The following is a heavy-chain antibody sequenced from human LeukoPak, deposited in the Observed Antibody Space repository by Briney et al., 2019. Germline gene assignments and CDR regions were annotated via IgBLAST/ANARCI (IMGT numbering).Heavy chain of an antibody. Sequence: PGGSLRLSCAASGFTFSDYYMSWLRQAPGKGLEGVSYISSSGSTIYYADSVKGRLTISRDNAKNSLYLQMNSLRAEDTALYYCAKDIGNSGLTPLLDYWGQGTLVTVSS. CDR1: GFTFSDYY. D-gene: IGHD6-19*01. CDR2: ISSSGSTI. V-gene: IGHV3-11*01. J-gene: IGHJ4*02. CDR3: AKDIGNSGLTPLLDY.